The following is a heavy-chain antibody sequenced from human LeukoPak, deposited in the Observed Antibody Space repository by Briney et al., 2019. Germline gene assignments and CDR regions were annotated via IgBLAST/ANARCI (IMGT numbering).Heavy chain of an antibody. CDR3: AKEPGTIGFDY. Sequence: PGGSLRLSCAASGFTFSSYAMSSVRQAPGEGLEWVSAISGSGGSTYYADSVKGRFPISRDNSKNTLYLQMNSLGAEDKAVYYCAKEPGTIGFDYWGQGTLVTVSS. V-gene: IGHV3-23*01. D-gene: IGHD1-1*01. CDR2: ISGSGGST. CDR1: GFTFSSYA. J-gene: IGHJ4*02.